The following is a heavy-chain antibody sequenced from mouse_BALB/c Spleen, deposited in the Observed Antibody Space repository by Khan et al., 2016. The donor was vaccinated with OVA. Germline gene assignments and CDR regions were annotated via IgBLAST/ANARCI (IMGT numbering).Heavy chain of an antibody. V-gene: IGHV5-9-1*01. D-gene: IGHD2-1*01. CDR2: ISSAATYT. CDR1: GFTFSTFV. J-gene: IGHJ3*01. Sequence: EVELVESGGGLVEPGGSLKLSCAAAGFTFSTFVMSWVRQTPEKRLEWVATISSAATYTYYPDSVKGRFNISRDNDKNTLYLQIHSLSSEVTAIYYCANGNYGWFSYWGQGTLLTVSA. CDR3: ANGNYGWFSY.